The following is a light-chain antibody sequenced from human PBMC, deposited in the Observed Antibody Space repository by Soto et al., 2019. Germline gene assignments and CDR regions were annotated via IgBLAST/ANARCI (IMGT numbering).Light chain of an antibody. J-gene: IGLJ3*02. Sequence: QSALTQPASVSGSPGQSITISCTGTSSDVGGYNYVSWYQQHPGKAPKLMIYEVSNRPSGVSNRFSGSKSGNTASLTISGLQAEDEADYSCSSYTSSSIPPRVFGGGTKLTVL. CDR3: SSYTSSSIPPRV. CDR1: SSDVGGYNY. V-gene: IGLV2-14*01. CDR2: EVS.